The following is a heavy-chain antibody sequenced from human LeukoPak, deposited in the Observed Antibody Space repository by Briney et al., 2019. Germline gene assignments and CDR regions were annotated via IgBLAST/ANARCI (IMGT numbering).Heavy chain of an antibody. V-gene: IGHV4-34*01. CDR2: INHSGST. CDR1: GGSISSYY. D-gene: IGHD6-19*01. J-gene: IGHJ5*02. Sequence: PSETLSLTCTVSGGSISSYYWSWIRQPPGKGLEWIGEINHSGSTNYNPSLKSRVTISVDTSKNQFSLKLSSVTAADAAVYYCASGTNSSGWTNWFDPWGQGTLVTVSS. CDR3: ASGTNSSGWTNWFDP.